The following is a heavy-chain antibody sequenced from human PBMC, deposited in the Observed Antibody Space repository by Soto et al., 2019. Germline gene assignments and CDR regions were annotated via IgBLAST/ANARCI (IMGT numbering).Heavy chain of an antibody. J-gene: IGHJ5*02. CDR3: ARWAVAHWFDP. CDR1: GGSVSSGSYY. CDR2: IYYSGST. D-gene: IGHD6-19*01. V-gene: IGHV4-61*01. Sequence: SETLSLTCTVSGGSVSSGSYYWSWIRQPPGKGLEWIGYIYYSGSTNYNPSLKSRVTISVDTSKNQFSLKLSSVTAADTAVYYRARWAVAHWFDPWGQGTLVTVSS.